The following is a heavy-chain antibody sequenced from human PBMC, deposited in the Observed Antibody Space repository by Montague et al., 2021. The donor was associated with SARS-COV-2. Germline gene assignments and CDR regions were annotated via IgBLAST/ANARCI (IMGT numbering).Heavy chain of an antibody. Sequence: SETLSLTCTVSNGSINSYYWSWVRQPPGKRLEWIGYIYYSGSTNYNPSLESRVTMSIDTSKNQFSLKLRSLTAADTAVYFCAREGFHNWFDPWGQGTLVIVSS. CDR3: AREGFHNWFDP. V-gene: IGHV4-59*01. CDR2: IYYSGST. CDR1: NGSINSYY. J-gene: IGHJ5*02.